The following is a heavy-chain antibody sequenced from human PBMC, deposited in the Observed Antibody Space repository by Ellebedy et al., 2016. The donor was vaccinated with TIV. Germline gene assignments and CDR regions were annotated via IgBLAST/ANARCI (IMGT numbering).Heavy chain of an antibody. D-gene: IGHD4-17*01. CDR1: GYTFTSYY. Sequence: ASVKVSXKASGYTFTSYYMHWVRQAPGQGLEWMGIINPSGGSTSYAQKFQGRVTMTRDTSTSTVYMELSSLRSEDTAVYYCARDNPVPLGDYGDYVRDYYYGMDVWGQGTTVTVSS. CDR2: INPSGGST. CDR3: ARDNPVPLGDYGDYVRDYYYGMDV. J-gene: IGHJ6*02. V-gene: IGHV1-46*01.